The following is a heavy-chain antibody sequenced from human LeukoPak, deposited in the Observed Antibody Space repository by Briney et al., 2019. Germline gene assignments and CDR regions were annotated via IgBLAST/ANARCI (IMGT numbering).Heavy chain of an antibody. CDR1: GFTFSNAW. Sequence: GGSLRLSCAASGFTFSNAWMSWVRQAPGKGLEWVGRIKSKTDGGTTDYAAPVKGRFTISRDDSKNTLYLQMNSLRAEDTAVYYCAKDSYCSGGSCFDYWGQGTLVTVSS. CDR3: AKDSYCSGGSCFDY. J-gene: IGHJ4*02. V-gene: IGHV3-15*01. CDR2: IKSKTDGGTT. D-gene: IGHD2-15*01.